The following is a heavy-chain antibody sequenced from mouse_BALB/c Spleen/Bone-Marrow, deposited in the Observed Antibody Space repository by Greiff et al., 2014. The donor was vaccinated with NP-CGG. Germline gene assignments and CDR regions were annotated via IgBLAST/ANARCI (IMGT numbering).Heavy chain of an antibody. D-gene: IGHD2-10*01. J-gene: IGHJ2*01. CDR2: ILPGSGSN. V-gene: IGHV1-9*01. CDR1: GYTFSSFW. Sequence: QVQLKQSGAGVAKPGASVKISCRASGYTFSSFWVEWVKQRPGQGLEWIGKILPGSGSNNYNEKFKGKATLSADTSSNTAYMQLSSLASEDSAVYFCAREGAFYGNPFDFWGQGTTLTVSS. CDR3: AREGAFYGNPFDF.